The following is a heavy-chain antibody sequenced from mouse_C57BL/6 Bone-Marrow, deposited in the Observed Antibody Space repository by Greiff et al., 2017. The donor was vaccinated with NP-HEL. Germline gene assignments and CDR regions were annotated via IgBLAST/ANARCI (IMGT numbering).Heavy chain of an antibody. V-gene: IGHV1-74*01. Sequence: QVQLKQPGAELVKPGASVKVSCKASGYTFTSYWMHWVKQRPGQGLEWIGRIHPSDSDTNYNQKFKGKATLTVDKSSSTAYMQLSSLTSEDSAVYYCAIRGGYYGSGYFDVWGTGTTVTVSS. D-gene: IGHD1-1*01. J-gene: IGHJ1*03. CDR1: GYTFTSYW. CDR3: AIRGGYYGSGYFDV. CDR2: IHPSDSDT.